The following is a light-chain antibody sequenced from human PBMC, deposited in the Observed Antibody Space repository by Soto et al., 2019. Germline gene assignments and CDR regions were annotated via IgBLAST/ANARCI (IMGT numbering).Light chain of an antibody. Sequence: DIVWTQSPATLSLSPCERATLSCRASQSFSNNYLAWYQQKPGQAPRLLIYGASNRATGIPDRFSGSGSGTDFTLIISSLQPEDFAPYYCQQSYSTPITFGQGTRLEVK. CDR1: QSFSNNY. V-gene: IGKV3D-20*02. CDR3: QQSYSTPIT. J-gene: IGKJ5*01. CDR2: GAS.